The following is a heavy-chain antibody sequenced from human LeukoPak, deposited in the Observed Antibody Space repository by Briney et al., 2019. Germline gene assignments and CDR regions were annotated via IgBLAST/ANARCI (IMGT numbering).Heavy chain of an antibody. V-gene: IGHV5-51*01. J-gene: IGHJ4*02. CDR1: GYSFTSYS. CDR3: ARSSLSIDTGVDPDYYFDY. CDR2: IFPGNFDT. Sequence: GESLNISCKGSGYSFTSYSIGLLRQMPGKGLEWLGIIFPGNFDTRYSPSLQGEVTMSGDKSINTAYLQWSALKASDTALYYCARSSLSIDTGVDPDYYFDYWGQGTLVTVSS. D-gene: IGHD5-18*01.